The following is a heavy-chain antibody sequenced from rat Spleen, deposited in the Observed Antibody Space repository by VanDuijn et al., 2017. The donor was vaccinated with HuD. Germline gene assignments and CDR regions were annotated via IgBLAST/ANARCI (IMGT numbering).Heavy chain of an antibody. D-gene: IGHD1-12*02. V-gene: IGHV5-25*01. CDR3: ARHYYDGTYFYGFAY. Sequence: EVQLVESGGGLVQSGRSLKLSCAASGFTFSRFPMAWVRQAPKKGLEWVASISSGGGGTYYRDSVKGRFTISRDNAKSTLYLEMDRLRSEDTATYYGARHYYDGTYFYGFAYWGQGTLVTVSS. CDR2: ISSGGGGT. CDR1: GFTFSRFP. J-gene: IGHJ3*01.